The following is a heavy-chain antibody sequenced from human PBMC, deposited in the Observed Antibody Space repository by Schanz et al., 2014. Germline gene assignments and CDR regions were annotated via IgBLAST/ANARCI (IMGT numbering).Heavy chain of an antibody. Sequence: EVQLVESGGGLVQPGGSLRLSCTASGFTFSSYSMNWVRQAPGKGLEWVSYVRRSTPDIYYADSVKGRFTMSRDNAKNSVFLQMNSLRAEDTGLYFCARGGSGSHYRLDYWGQGTLVTVSS. D-gene: IGHD1-26*01. V-gene: IGHV3-48*01. CDR2: VRRSTPDI. CDR3: ARGGSGSHYRLDY. CDR1: GFTFSSYS. J-gene: IGHJ4*02.